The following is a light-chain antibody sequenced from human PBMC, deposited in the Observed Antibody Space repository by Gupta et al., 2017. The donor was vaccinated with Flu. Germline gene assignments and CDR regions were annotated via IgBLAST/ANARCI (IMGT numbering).Light chain of an antibody. J-gene: IGKJ1*01. V-gene: IGKV1-5*03. CDR1: QSVNSW. Sequence: DLQMTQSPSTLAASVGDRVTLTCRASQSVNSWLAWYQQTPGKAPKLLIYKASTLHTGVSSRFSGRGSGTEFTLTISSLQPDDLATYYCQQYDRFPKTFSQGTKVELK. CDR2: KAS. CDR3: QQYDRFPKT.